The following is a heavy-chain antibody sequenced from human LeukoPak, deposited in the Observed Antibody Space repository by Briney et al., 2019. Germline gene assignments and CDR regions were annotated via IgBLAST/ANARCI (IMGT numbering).Heavy chain of an antibody. Sequence: GGSLRLSCATSGFTFGRYWMSWVRQAPGKGLEWLANINQDVSEQYYADSLKGRFTISRDNAKNSLFLQINGLSAEDTAVYYCATAFGLTFYDVPSPWYFVRWGRGTLVAVSS. D-gene: IGHD3-16*01. CDR1: GFTFGRYW. V-gene: IGHV3-7*01. CDR2: INQDVSEQ. J-gene: IGHJ2*01. CDR3: ATAFGLTFYDVPSPWYFVR.